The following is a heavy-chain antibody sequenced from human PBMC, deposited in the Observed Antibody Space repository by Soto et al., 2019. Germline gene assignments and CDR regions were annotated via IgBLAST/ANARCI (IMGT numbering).Heavy chain of an antibody. J-gene: IGHJ4*02. Sequence: GASVKGSCKAAGYTFTRDGISWVRQAPGQGLEWMGWISTYNGNTKYAQKLQGRVTMTTDTSTSTAYMELRSLRSDDTAVFYCAREMVRGVGSDYWGQGTLVTVSS. CDR2: ISTYNGNT. CDR3: AREMVRGVGSDY. D-gene: IGHD3-10*01. CDR1: GYTFTRDG. V-gene: IGHV1-18*01.